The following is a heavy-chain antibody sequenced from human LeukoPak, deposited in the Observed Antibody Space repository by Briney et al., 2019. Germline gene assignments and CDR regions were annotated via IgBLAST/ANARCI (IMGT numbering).Heavy chain of an antibody. CDR2: IYHSGST. CDR1: GYSISSGYY. J-gene: IGHJ5*02. D-gene: IGHD3-10*01. V-gene: IGHV4-38-2*02. Sequence: SETLSLTCTVSGYSISSGYYWGWIRQPPGKGLEWIGSIYHSGSTYYNPSLKSRVTISVDTSKNQFSLKLSSVTAADTAVYYCARRGFGELLSFDPWGQGTLVTVSS. CDR3: ARRGFGELLSFDP.